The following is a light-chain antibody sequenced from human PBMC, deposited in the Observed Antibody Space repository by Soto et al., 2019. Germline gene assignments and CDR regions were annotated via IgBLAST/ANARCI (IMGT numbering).Light chain of an antibody. Sequence: EIVMTQSPATLSVSPGERSTLSFRASQSVSGCLALYQQKPGQAPRLLIYDASKRATGIPARFSGSGSGTDFTLTISSLEPEDFAVYYCQQRSNWFTFGQGTRLEIK. CDR3: QQRSNWFT. CDR2: DAS. V-gene: IGKV3-11*01. J-gene: IGKJ5*01. CDR1: QSVSGC.